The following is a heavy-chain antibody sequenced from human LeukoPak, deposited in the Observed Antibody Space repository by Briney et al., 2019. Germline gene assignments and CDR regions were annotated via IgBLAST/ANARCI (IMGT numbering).Heavy chain of an antibody. V-gene: IGHV1-18*01. J-gene: IGHJ4*02. Sequence: ASVKVSCKASGYTFTSYGISWVRQAPGQGLEWMGWISAYNGNTNYAQKLQGRVTMTTDTSTSTACMELRSLRSDDTAVYYCARDTAILRFLEWLSPFFDYWGQGTLVTVSS. D-gene: IGHD3-3*01. CDR3: ARDTAILRFLEWLSPFFDY. CDR2: ISAYNGNT. CDR1: GYTFTSYG.